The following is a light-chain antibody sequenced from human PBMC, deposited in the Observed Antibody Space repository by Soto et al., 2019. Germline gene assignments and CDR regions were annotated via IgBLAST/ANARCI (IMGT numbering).Light chain of an antibody. Sequence: QSALTQPASVSGSPGQSITISCTGTTGDVGYYNYVSWYQQHPGKAPKLIIHEVMNRPSGVSHRFSGSKSGNTASLTISGLQAEDEADYYCTSYTSNSTLLFGGGTKVTV. V-gene: IGLV2-14*01. J-gene: IGLJ1*01. CDR1: TGDVGYYNY. CDR3: TSYTSNSTLL. CDR2: EVM.